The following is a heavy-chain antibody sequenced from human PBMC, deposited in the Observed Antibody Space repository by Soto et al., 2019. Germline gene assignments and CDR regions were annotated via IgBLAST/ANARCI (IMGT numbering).Heavy chain of an antibody. J-gene: IGHJ4*02. CDR3: ARDLAGSYDY. CDR2: TYYRSKWSN. V-gene: IGHV6-1*01. CDR1: GDSVSSKSAT. D-gene: IGHD1-26*01. Sequence: SQTLSLTCAISGDSVSSKSATWNWIRQSPSRGLEWLGRTYYRSKWSNDYGLSVKGRITVNPDTSKNQFSLQLNSVTPEDTAVYYCARDLAGSYDYWGLGTLVTVSS.